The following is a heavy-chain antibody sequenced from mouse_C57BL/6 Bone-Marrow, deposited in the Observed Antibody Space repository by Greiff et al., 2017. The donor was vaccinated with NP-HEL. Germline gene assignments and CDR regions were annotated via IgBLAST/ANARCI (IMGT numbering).Heavy chain of an antibody. CDR1: GYTFTTYP. CDR2: FHPYNDDT. CDR3: ARGALTTVGGEYAMEY. J-gene: IGHJ4*01. D-gene: IGHD1-1*01. Sequence: VQLQESGAELVKPGASVKLSCKASGYTFTTYPIAWMKQNHGQGLEWIGNFHPYNDDTKYNEKFKGKATLTVEKSSSTVYLQLSRLTSDDSAVYYCARGALTTVGGEYAMEYWGQGTSVTAAS. V-gene: IGHV1-47*01.